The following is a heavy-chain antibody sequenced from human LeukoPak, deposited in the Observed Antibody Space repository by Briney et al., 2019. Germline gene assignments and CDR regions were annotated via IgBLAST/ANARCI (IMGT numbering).Heavy chain of an antibody. CDR1: GFTFSSYG. CDR3: AKDRSRVAWGGSGYLDY. D-gene: IGHD3-22*01. J-gene: IGHJ4*02. V-gene: IGHV3-30*18. CDR2: ISYDGSNK. Sequence: RGGSLRLSCAASGFTFSSYGMHWVRQAPGKGLEWVAVISYDGSNKYYADSVKGRFTISRDNSKNTLYLQMNSLRAEDTAVYYCAKDRSRVAWGGSGYLDYWGQGTLVTVSS.